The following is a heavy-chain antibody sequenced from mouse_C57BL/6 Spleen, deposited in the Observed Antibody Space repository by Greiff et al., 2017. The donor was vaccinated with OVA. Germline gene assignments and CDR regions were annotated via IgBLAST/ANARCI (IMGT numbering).Heavy chain of an antibody. CDR1: GFTFSDYG. J-gene: IGHJ2*01. V-gene: IGHV5-17*01. CDR3: ARDSPFGY. CDR2: ISSGSSTI. D-gene: IGHD2-12*01. Sequence: EVKLMESGGGLVKPGGSLKLSCAASGFTFSDYGMHWVRQAPEKGLEWVAYISSGSSTIYYADTVKGRFTISRDNAKNTLFLQMTSLRSEDTAMYYCARDSPFGYWGQGTTLTVSS.